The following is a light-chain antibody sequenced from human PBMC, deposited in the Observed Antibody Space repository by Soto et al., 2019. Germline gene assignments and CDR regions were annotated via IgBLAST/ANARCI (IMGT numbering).Light chain of an antibody. J-gene: IGKJ5*01. CDR2: ADS. CDR1: QSVSSN. V-gene: IGKV3-20*01. CDR3: QQSDT. Sequence: EIVLTQSPGTLSLSPGERATLSCRASQSVSSNLAWYQQKPGQAPRLLIYADSNRATGIPARFSGSGSGTDFTLTISRLEPEDFAVYYCQQSDTFGQGTRLEIK.